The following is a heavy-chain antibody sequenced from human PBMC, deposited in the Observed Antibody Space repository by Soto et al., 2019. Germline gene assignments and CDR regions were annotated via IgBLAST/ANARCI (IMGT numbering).Heavy chain of an antibody. J-gene: IGHJ5*02. CDR2: IDPSDSYT. V-gene: IGHV5-10-1*01. CDR1: GYSFTSYW. Sequence: GESLKIFCKGSGYSFTSYWISLVRQMPGKGLEWMGRIDPSDSYTNYSPSFQGHVTISAGKSISTAYLQWSRLKASDTAMYYCARHADIVAVPAAMDWLDPRGQGTLVTVSS. D-gene: IGHD2-2*01. CDR3: ARHADIVAVPAAMDWLDP.